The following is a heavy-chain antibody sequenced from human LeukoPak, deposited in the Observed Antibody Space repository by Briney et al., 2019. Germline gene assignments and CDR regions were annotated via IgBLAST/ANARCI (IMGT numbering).Heavy chain of an antibody. CDR2: INPSGGST. V-gene: IGHV1-46*01. Sequence: ASVKVSCRASGYTFTSYYMHWVRQAPGQGLEWMGVINPSGGSTSYAQKFRGRVTMTRDTSTSTVYMELSSLRSEDTAVYYCARERPAYYYMDVWGKGTTVTISS. CDR1: GYTFTSYY. CDR3: ARERPAYYYMDV. J-gene: IGHJ6*03.